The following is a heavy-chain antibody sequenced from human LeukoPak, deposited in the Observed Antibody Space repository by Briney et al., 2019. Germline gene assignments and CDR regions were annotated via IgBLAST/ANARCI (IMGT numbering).Heavy chain of an antibody. CDR3: ARGFSGVVARD. V-gene: IGHV4-34*01. CDR1: GGSFTTAYY. D-gene: IGHD2-15*01. CDR2: IKHDGST. Sequence: PSETLSLTRAVYGGSFTTAYYWSWIRQPPGKGLEWIGEIKHDGSTNYNPSLKSRVTMSLDTSKNQFFLNLNSVTAADTAVYYCARGFSGVVARDWGQGTLVTVSS. J-gene: IGHJ4*02.